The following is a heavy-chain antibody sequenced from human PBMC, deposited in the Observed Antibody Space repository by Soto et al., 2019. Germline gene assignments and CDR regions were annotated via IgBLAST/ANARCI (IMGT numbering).Heavy chain of an antibody. V-gene: IGHV3-48*01. CDR2: ISSSSSTI. Sequence: EVQLVESGGGLVQPGGSLRLSCAASGFTFSSYSMNWVRQDPWKGLEWGSYISSSSSTIYYADSVKGRFTISSDNAKNSLYRQMNSLRAEDTAVYYCARDPDYGDYEDYCGQGTLVTVSS. CDR1: GFTFSSYS. J-gene: IGHJ4*02. D-gene: IGHD4-17*01. CDR3: ARDPDYGDYEDY.